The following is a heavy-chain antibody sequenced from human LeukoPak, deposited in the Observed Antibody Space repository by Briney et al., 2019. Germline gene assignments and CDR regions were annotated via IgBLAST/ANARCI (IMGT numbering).Heavy chain of an antibody. CDR2: INPNSGGT. V-gene: IGHV1-2*02. J-gene: IGHJ6*03. CDR1: GYTFTGYY. CDR3: AREKAPNYYYYYMDV. Sequence: GASVKVSCKASGYTFTGYYMHWVRQAPGQGLEWMGWINPNSGGTNYAQKFQGRVTMTRDTSISTAYMELSRLRSDDTAVYYCAREKAPNYYYYYMDVWGKGTTVTVSS.